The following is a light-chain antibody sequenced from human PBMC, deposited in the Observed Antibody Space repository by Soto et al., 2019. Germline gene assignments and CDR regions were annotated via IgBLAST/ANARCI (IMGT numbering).Light chain of an antibody. CDR1: RSISNW. V-gene: IGKV1-5*01. CDR2: DAS. J-gene: IGKJ1*01. CDR3: QQNYITGWA. Sequence: DIQMTQSPSALSASVGDRVTITCRASRSISNWLAWYQQRPGIAPKLLIFDASILQNGVPARFSGSGSGTDFTLTISSLQPEDFATYYCQQNYITGWAFGQGTKVDIK.